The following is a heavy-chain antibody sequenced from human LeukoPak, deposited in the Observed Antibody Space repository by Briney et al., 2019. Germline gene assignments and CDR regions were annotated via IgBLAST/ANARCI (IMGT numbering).Heavy chain of an antibody. Sequence: SETLSLTCAVSGYSIRSGYYWSWIRQPPGKGLKWIGEINHSGSTNYNPSLKSRVTISVDTSKNQFSLKLSSVTAADTAVYYCAKPADTAMGFDYWGQGTLVTVSS. CDR1: GYSIRSGYY. J-gene: IGHJ4*02. D-gene: IGHD5-18*01. V-gene: IGHV4-34*01. CDR3: AKPADTAMGFDY. CDR2: INHSGST.